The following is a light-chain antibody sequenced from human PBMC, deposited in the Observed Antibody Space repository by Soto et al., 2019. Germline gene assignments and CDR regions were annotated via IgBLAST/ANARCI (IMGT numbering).Light chain of an antibody. Sequence: DIVMTQSPESLAVSLGERATINCKSSQSVLYSSNNKNFLAWYQQKPGQPPQLLIYWASTRESGVPDRFSGSGSGTDFTLTISSLQAEDVAVYYCQQYYTTPPTFGQGTKVEIK. V-gene: IGKV4-1*01. CDR2: WAS. CDR3: QQYYTTPPT. CDR1: QSVLYSSNNKNF. J-gene: IGKJ1*01.